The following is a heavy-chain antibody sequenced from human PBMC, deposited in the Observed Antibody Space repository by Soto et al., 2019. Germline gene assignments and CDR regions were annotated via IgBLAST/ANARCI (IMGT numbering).Heavy chain of an antibody. J-gene: IGHJ4*02. CDR3: AHRGYMYGNWDHGYFDY. Sequence: QITLKESGPTRVRPTQTLALTCTFSGFSLTTSGVGVGWIRKTPGKPLEWLAVIYWDDDKRYSPSLKSRLTITKDTSKNQVVLTMADMDPVDTATYFCAHRGYMYGNWDHGYFDYWGQGTLVTVSS. D-gene: IGHD5-18*01. CDR2: IYWDDDK. CDR1: GFSLTTSGVG. V-gene: IGHV2-5*02.